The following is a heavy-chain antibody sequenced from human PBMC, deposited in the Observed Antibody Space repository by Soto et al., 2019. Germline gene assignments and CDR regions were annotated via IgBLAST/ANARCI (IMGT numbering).Heavy chain of an antibody. Sequence: EVQLVESGGGLVQPGGSLRLSCAASGFTVSSSYMSWVRQAPGKGLEWVSFISTGGGTYYADSVKDRFTISRDNSKNTVDLQINSLRAEDTAVYYCARGQGPGYYFDYWGQGTLVTVSS. V-gene: IGHV3-66*01. J-gene: IGHJ4*02. D-gene: IGHD6-25*01. CDR1: GFTVSSSY. CDR3: ARGQGPGYYFDY. CDR2: ISTGGGT.